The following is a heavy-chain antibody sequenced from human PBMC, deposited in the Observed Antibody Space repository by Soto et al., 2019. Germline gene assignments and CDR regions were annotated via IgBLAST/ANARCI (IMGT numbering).Heavy chain of an antibody. CDR1: GYSFTSYW. Sequence: GASLKISCKGSGYSFTSYWISWVRLMPGKGLEWMGRIDPSDSYTSYRPSFQGHVTISGDKSISTAYLQWSSLKASDTAMYYCARQPSGAAASSFDYWGQGTLVTVSS. CDR3: ARQPSGAAASSFDY. J-gene: IGHJ4*02. D-gene: IGHD6-13*01. CDR2: IDPSDSYT. V-gene: IGHV5-10-1*01.